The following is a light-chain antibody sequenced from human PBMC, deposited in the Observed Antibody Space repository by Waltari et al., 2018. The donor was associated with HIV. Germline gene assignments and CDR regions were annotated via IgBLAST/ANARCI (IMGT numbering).Light chain of an antibody. CDR2: DVN. CDR3: CSYGGSWSFV. V-gene: IGLV2-11*01. Sequence: HSALTQPRSVSGSPGQSVTIPCAGSNSAVGPYAYVSWYHPQSGEAPQLIIYDVNKRPSGVPPRFSGAKSGDTASLTISGLQAEDEGDFYCCSYGGSWSFVFGGGTRVTVL. J-gene: IGLJ2*01. CDR1: NSAVGPYAY.